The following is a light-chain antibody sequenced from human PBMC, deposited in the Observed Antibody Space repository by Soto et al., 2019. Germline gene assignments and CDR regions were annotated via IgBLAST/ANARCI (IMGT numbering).Light chain of an antibody. CDR1: QSVRNN. V-gene: IGKV3-15*01. Sequence: EIVMSQSPATLSVSPGERATHSCRASQSVRNNLAWYQQRPGQAPRLLMYGASTRPSGIPARFTGGGSGTDFTLTITSLQSEDFAVYYCQQYDSYMYAFGQGTKVEI. J-gene: IGKJ2*01. CDR2: GAS. CDR3: QQYDSYMYA.